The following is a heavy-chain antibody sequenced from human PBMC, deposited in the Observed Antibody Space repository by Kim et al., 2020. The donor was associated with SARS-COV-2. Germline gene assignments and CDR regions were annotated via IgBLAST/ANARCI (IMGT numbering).Heavy chain of an antibody. J-gene: IGHJ6*03. V-gene: IGHV3-9*01. Sequence: GGSLRLSCAASGFTFGDYAMHWVRQAPGKGLEWVSGISWNSGSIGYTDSVKGRFTISRDNAKNSLYLQMNSLRVEDTALYYCTKVLYSNYPWYMDVWGKGTTVTVSS. CDR1: GFTFGDYA. CDR2: ISWNSGSI. CDR3: TKVLYSNYPWYMDV. D-gene: IGHD4-4*01.